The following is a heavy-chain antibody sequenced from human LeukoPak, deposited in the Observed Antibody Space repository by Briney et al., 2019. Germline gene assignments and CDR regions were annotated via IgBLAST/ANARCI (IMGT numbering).Heavy chain of an antibody. D-gene: IGHD3-10*01. CDR2: ISSSSSYI. V-gene: IGHV3-21*01. J-gene: IGHJ3*02. Sequence: PGGSLRLSCAASGFTFSSYSMNWVRQAPGKGLEWVSSISSSSSYIYYADSVRGRFTISRDNSKNTLYLQMNSLRAEDTAVYYCAREPWECYYGSGSHDAFDIWGQGTMVTVSS. CDR1: GFTFSSYS. CDR3: AREPWECYYGSGSHDAFDI.